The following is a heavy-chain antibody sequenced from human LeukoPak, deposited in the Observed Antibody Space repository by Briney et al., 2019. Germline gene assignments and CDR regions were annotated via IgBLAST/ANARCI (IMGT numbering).Heavy chain of an antibody. Sequence: GGSLRLSCAASGFTFSSYEMNWVRQAPGKGLEWVSYISSSGSTIYYADSVKGRFTISRDNAKNSLYLQMNSLRAEDTAVYYCARPYGSGSYYPQYFDYRGQGTLVTVSS. CDR3: ARPYGSGSYYPQYFDY. CDR1: GFTFSSYE. V-gene: IGHV3-48*03. J-gene: IGHJ4*02. D-gene: IGHD3-10*01. CDR2: ISSSGSTI.